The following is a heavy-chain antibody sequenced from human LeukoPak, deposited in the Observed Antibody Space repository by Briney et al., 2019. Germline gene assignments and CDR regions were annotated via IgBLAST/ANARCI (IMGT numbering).Heavy chain of an antibody. V-gene: IGHV3-21*01. CDR1: GFTFSSYS. D-gene: IGHD3-22*01. J-gene: IGHJ3*02. CDR3: ARDAPHYYDSSGHVNDAFDI. CDR2: ISSSSSYI. Sequence: GGSLRLPCAASGFTFSSYSMNWVRQAPGKGLEWVSSISSSSSYIYYADSVKGRFTISGDNAKNSLYLQMNSLRAEDTAVYYCARDAPHYYDSSGHVNDAFDIWGQGTMVTVSS.